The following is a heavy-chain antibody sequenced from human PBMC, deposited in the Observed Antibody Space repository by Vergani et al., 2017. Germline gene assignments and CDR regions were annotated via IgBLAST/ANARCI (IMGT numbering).Heavy chain of an antibody. J-gene: IGHJ6*02. CDR2: ISYDGSNK. CDR1: GFTFSSYA. CDR3: ARDSPQLWQVNYYGMDV. V-gene: IGHV3-30-3*01. D-gene: IGHD5-18*01. Sequence: QVQLVESGGGVVQPGRSLRLSCAASGFTFSSYAMHWVRQAPGKGLEWVAVISYDGSNKYYADSVKGRFTISRDNSKNTLYLQMNSLRAEDTAVYYCARDSPQLWQVNYYGMDVWGQGTTVTVSS.